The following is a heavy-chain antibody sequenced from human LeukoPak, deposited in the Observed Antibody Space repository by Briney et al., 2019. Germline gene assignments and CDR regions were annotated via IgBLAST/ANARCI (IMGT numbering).Heavy chain of an antibody. Sequence: GGSLRLSCSASGFTFSSYAMHWVRQAPGKGLEYVSAINTNGDGTYYADSVKGRFTISRDNSKNTLFLQMSSLRPEDTAVYYCAKGDGGNSQPDYWGQGTLVTVSS. V-gene: IGHV3-64D*06. D-gene: IGHD4-23*01. J-gene: IGHJ4*02. CDR1: GFTFSSYA. CDR2: INTNGDGT. CDR3: AKGDGGNSQPDY.